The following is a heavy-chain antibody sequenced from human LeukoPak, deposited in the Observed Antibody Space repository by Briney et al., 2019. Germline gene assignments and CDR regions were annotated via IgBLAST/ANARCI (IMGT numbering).Heavy chain of an antibody. D-gene: IGHD5-12*01. CDR2: INPNSGGT. CDR1: GYTFTNYY. CDR3: ARGSGYDYNWFDP. V-gene: IGHV1-2*02. Sequence: ASVKVSCKASGYTFTNYYVHWVRQAPGQRLEWMGWINPNSGGTDYAQTFQGRVTMTRDTSISTAYMELSRLTSGDTAVYYCARGSGYDYNWFDPWGQGTLGIVSS. J-gene: IGHJ5*02.